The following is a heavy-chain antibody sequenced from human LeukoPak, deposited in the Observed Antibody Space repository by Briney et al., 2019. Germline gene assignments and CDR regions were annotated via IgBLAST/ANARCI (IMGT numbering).Heavy chain of an antibody. CDR1: SGSFSGYY. D-gene: IGHD3-22*01. CDR3: ARGQMPNYYDSSGYSQHFDY. CDR2: INHSGST. Sequence: SETLSLTCAVYSGSFSGYYWSWIRQPPGKGLEWIGEINHSGSTNYNPSLKSRVTISVDTSKNQFSLKLSSVTAADTAVYYCARGQMPNYYDSSGYSQHFDYWGQGTLVTVSS. V-gene: IGHV4-34*01. J-gene: IGHJ4*02.